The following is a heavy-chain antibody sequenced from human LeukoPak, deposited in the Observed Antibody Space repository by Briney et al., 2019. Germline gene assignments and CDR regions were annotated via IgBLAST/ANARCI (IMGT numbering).Heavy chain of an antibody. CDR2: ISAYNGNT. CDR1: GYTFTSYG. CDR3: ARGPFTLTFGGPSLDY. V-gene: IGHV1-18*04. Sequence: ASVKVSCKASGYTFTSYGISWVRQAPGQGLEWMGWISAYNGNTNYAQKLLGRVTMTTDTSTSTAYMELRSLRSDDTAVYYCARGPFTLTFGGPSLDYWGQGTLVTVSS. J-gene: IGHJ4*02. D-gene: IGHD3-16*01.